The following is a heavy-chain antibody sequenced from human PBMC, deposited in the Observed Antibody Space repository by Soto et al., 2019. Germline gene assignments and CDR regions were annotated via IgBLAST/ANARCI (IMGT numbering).Heavy chain of an antibody. J-gene: IGHJ5*02. CDR1: GYTFTNND. D-gene: IGHD3-10*01. V-gene: IGHV1-8*01. CDR2: MNPGSGDT. CDR3: ARMASVGSLHWFDP. Sequence: QVQLVQSGAEVKKPGASVKVSCKASGYTFTNNDVTWVRQAPGQGLEWMGWMNPGSGDTGYAQKFQGRVTMTRDISIATAYMELTGMTSEDKAIYYCARMASVGSLHWFDPWGQGTLVTVS.